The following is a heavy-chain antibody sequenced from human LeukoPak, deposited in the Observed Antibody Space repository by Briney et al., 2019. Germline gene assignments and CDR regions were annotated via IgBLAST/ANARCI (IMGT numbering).Heavy chain of an antibody. CDR2: MNPNSGNK. J-gene: IGHJ6*03. CDR1: GCSFTNFD. Sequence: GASVTVSGKASGCSFTNFDINWVRQAAGQGLEWMGWMNPNSGNKGYAQKFQGRVTMTMNTSITTAYMELSSLRSEDTAVYYCARGPQWRGDYYYMDVWGRGTTVTVSS. D-gene: IGHD6-19*01. V-gene: IGHV1-8*01. CDR3: ARGPQWRGDYYYMDV.